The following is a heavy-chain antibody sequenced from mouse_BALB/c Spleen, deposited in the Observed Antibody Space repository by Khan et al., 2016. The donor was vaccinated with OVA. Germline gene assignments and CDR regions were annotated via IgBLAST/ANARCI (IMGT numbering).Heavy chain of an antibody. CDR1: GFTFSSYS. CDR2: ISSDGGYT. CDR3: ASHLTGSFAY. V-gene: IGHV5-6*01. J-gene: IGHJ3*01. D-gene: IGHD4-1*01. Sequence: EVMLVESGGDLVKPGGSLKLSCAASGFTFSSYSMSWVRQTPDKRLEWVASISSDGGYTYYPDSVKGRFTISRDNAKNTLYLQMSSLKSEDTAMYYGASHLTGSFAYWGQGTLVTVSA.